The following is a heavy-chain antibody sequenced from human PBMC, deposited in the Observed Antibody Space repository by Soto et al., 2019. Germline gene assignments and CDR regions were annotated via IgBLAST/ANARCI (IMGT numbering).Heavy chain of an antibody. J-gene: IGHJ3*02. D-gene: IGHD3-3*01. CDR2: ISSRGSTI. CDR3: ARDHSFNYDLWRGYLKCDAFDI. CDR1: VFTFSDYY. V-gene: IGHV3-11*01. Sequence: PGGSLRLSCAASVFTFSDYYMSWIRQAPGKGLEWVSYISSRGSTIYYADSVKGRFTSSRDNAKNSLYLQMNSLRAEDTAVYYCARDHSFNYDLWRGYLKCDAFDIWGQGTMVTVSS.